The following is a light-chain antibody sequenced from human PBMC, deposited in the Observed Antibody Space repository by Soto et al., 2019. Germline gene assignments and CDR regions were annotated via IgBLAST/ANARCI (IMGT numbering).Light chain of an antibody. J-gene: IGKJ1*01. CDR2: GAS. Sequence: EIVLTQSPGTLSLSPGERSTLSCSSIQIVSSSYLAWYQQKPGQAPRLLIYGASSRATGIPDRFSGSGSGTDFTLTISRLEPEDFAVYYCQQYGSSPLWTFGQGTKVDIK. V-gene: IGKV3-20*01. CDR3: QQYGSSPLWT. CDR1: QIVSSSY.